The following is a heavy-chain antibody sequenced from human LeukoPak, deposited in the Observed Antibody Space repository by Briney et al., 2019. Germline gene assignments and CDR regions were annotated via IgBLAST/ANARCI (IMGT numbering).Heavy chain of an antibody. V-gene: IGHV4-38-2*02. CDR3: ARANYIAVAGYFDY. CDR2: IYHSGST. Sequence: PSETLSLTCTVSGYSISSGNYWGWIRQPPGKGPEWIGSIYHSGSTYYNPSLKSRVTILVDTSKNQFSLKLRSVTAADTAVYYCARANYIAVAGYFDYWGQGTLVTVSS. J-gene: IGHJ4*02. CDR1: GYSISSGNY. D-gene: IGHD6-19*01.